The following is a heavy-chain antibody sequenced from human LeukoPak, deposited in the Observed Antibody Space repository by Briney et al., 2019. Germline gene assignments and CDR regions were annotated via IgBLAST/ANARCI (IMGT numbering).Heavy chain of an antibody. CDR2: INHSGST. D-gene: IGHD4-23*01. CDR3: ARGQHDYGGNSKGEVDPWFDP. Sequence: KPSETLSLTCAVYGGSFSGYYWSWIRQPPGKGLEWIGEINHSGSTNYNPSLKSRVTISVDTSKNQFSLKLSSVTAADAAVYYCARGQHDYGGNSKGEVDPWFDPWGQGTLVTVSS. V-gene: IGHV4-34*01. CDR1: GGSFSGYY. J-gene: IGHJ5*02.